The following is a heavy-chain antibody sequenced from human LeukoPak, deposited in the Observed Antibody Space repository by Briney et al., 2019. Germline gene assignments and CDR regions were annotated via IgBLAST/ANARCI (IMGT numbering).Heavy chain of an antibody. CDR1: GDTFNNYY. D-gene: IGHD3-22*01. J-gene: IGHJ1*01. Sequence: ASVKVSCKASGDTFNNYYFTWVRQAPGQGLEWMGRITPMLGITTYAQRFQGRVTITADRSTSTAYMELSSLRSEDTAVYYCARSRNWLSDYWGQGTLVTVSS. CDR2: ITPMLGIT. V-gene: IGHV1-69*02. CDR3: ARSRNWLSDY.